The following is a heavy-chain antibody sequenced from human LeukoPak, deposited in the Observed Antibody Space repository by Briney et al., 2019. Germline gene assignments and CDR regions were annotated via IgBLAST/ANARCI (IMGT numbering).Heavy chain of an antibody. D-gene: IGHD3-10*01. Sequence: GGSLRLSCAASGFTFTNAWMSWVRQAPGKGLEWVGRIKAKTDGGTTDYAAPVKGRFTISRDDSKNTLYLQMNSLKTEDTAVYYCTTYGSGRNLPYYWGQGTLVTVSS. CDR2: IKAKTDGGTT. CDR1: GFTFTNAW. J-gene: IGHJ4*02. V-gene: IGHV3-15*01. CDR3: TTYGSGRNLPYY.